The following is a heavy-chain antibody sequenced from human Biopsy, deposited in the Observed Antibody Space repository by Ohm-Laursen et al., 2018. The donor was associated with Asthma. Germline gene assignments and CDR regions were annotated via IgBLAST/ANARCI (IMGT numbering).Heavy chain of an antibody. CDR2: IMTVFGTT. Sequence: VASVKVSCKVPGGTFSNFAISWVRQAPGQGLEWLGGIMTVFGTTNYAQKFQGRVTITADEFTSTAYMEVTSLRSEDTAIYYCARCQVGYSSGWSLLLKKIYYSGMDVWGQGTAVTVSS. D-gene: IGHD6-19*01. CDR1: GGTFSNFA. V-gene: IGHV1-69*13. CDR3: ARCQVGYSSGWSLLLKKIYYSGMDV. J-gene: IGHJ6*02.